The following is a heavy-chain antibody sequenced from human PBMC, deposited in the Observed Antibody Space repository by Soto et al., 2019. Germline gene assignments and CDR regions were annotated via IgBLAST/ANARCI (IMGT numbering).Heavy chain of an antibody. CDR1: GYTFTSYG. J-gene: IGHJ3*02. D-gene: IGHD3-10*01. Sequence: ASMKVSCKASGYTFTSYGISWVRQAPGQGLEWMGWISAYNGNTNYAQKLQGRVTMTTDTSTSTAYMELRSLRSDDTAVYYCARAGSMVRGVIGAFDIWGQGTMVTVSS. CDR2: ISAYNGNT. CDR3: ARAGSMVRGVIGAFDI. V-gene: IGHV1-18*01.